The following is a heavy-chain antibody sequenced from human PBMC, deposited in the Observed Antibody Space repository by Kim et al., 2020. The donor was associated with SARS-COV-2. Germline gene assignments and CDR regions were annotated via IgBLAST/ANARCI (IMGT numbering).Heavy chain of an antibody. CDR2: INHSGST. CDR1: GGSFSGYY. V-gene: IGHV4-34*01. CDR3: ARGRWNWFDP. Sequence: SETLSLTCAVYGGSFSGYYWSWIRQPPGKGLEWIGEINHSGSTNYNPSLKSRVTISVDTSKNQFSLKLSSVTAADTAVYYCARGRWNWFDPWGQGTLVTV. J-gene: IGHJ5*02.